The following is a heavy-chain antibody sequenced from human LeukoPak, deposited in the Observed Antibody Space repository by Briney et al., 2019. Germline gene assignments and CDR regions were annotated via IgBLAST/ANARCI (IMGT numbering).Heavy chain of an antibody. CDR1: GGSISSGDYY. V-gene: IGHV4-30-4*08. CDR3: ARDGGSDSSGYHY. D-gene: IGHD3-22*01. CDR2: IYYSGST. Sequence: SETLSPTCTVSGGSISSGDYYWSWIRQPPGKGLEWIGYIYYSGSTYYNPSLKSRVTISVDTSKNQISLKLSSVTAADTAVYYCARDGGSDSSGYHYWGQGTLVTVSS. J-gene: IGHJ4*02.